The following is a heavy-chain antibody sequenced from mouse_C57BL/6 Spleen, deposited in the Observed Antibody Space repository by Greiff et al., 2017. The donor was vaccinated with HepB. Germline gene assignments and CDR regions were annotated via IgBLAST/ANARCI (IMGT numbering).Heavy chain of an antibody. CDR3: AREGYYYGSSYYYFDY. J-gene: IGHJ2*01. CDR2: INYDGSST. D-gene: IGHD1-1*01. CDR1: GFTFSDYY. Sequence: EVMLVESEGGLVQPGSSMKLSCTASGFTFSDYYMAWVRQVPEKGLEWVANINYDGSSTYYLDSLKSRFIISRDNAKNILYLQMSSLKSEDTATYYCAREGYYYGSSYYYFDYWGQGTTLTVSS. V-gene: IGHV5-16*01.